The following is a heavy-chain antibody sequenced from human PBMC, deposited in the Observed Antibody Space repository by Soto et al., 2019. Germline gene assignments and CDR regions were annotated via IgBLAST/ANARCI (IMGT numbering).Heavy chain of an antibody. Sequence: PGGSLRLSCAASGFTFSSYGMHWVRQAPGKGLEWVAVIWYDGSNKYYADSVKGRFTISRDNSKNTLYLQMNSLRAEDTTVYYCAREGNSGCFNYWGQGTLVTVSS. CDR2: IWYDGSNK. D-gene: IGHD3-22*01. V-gene: IGHV3-33*01. CDR3: AREGNSGCFNY. CDR1: GFTFSSYG. J-gene: IGHJ4*02.